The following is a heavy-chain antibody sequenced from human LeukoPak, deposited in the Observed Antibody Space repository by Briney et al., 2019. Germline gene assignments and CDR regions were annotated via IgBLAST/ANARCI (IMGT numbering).Heavy chain of an antibody. CDR3: AREMGSGYYGSGSYPNDAFDI. D-gene: IGHD3-10*01. Sequence: ASVKVSCKASGYTFTSYDINWVRQATGQGLEWMGWMNPNNGNTGYAQKFQGRVTITRNTSISTAYMELSSLRSEDTAVYYCAREMGSGYYGSGSYPNDAFDIWGQGTMVTVSS. V-gene: IGHV1-8*03. CDR2: MNPNNGNT. CDR1: GYTFTSYD. J-gene: IGHJ3*02.